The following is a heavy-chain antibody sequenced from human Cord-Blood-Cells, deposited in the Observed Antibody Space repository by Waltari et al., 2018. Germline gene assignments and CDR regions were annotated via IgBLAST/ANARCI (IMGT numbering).Heavy chain of an antibody. CDR1: GYTFTSYD. D-gene: IGHD3-16*01. V-gene: IGHV1-8*03. CDR2: MNPNSGNT. J-gene: IGHJ4*02. Sequence: QVQLVQSGAEVKKPGASVKVSCKESGYTFTSYDINCVRQATGQGLERMGWMNPNSGNTGYAQKFQGRVTITRNTSISTAYMELSSLRSEDTAVYYCASSKGTWGRFDYWGQGTLVTVSS. CDR3: ASSKGTWGRFDY.